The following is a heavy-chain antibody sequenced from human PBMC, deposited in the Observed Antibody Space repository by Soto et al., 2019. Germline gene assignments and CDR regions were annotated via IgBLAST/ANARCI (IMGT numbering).Heavy chain of an antibody. D-gene: IGHD1-1*01. Sequence: SETLSLTCAVYGGSFSGYYWSWIRQPPGKGLEWIGEINHSGSTNYNPSLKSRVTISVDTSKNQFSLKVTSVTAADTAVYYCATANWSHHYFDPWGQGTLVTVSS. CDR3: ATANWSHHYFDP. CDR1: GGSFSGYY. CDR2: INHSGST. V-gene: IGHV4-34*01. J-gene: IGHJ5*02.